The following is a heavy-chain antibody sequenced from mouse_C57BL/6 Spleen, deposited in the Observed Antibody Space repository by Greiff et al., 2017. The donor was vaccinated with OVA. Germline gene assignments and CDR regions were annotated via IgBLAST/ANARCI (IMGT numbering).Heavy chain of an antibody. D-gene: IGHD2-1*01. CDR3: ALIAENYYGNYEGFAY. Sequence: QVTLKVSGPGILQPSQTLSLTCSFSGFSLSTFGMGVGWIRQPSGKGLEWLAHIWWDDDKYYNPALKSRLKFSKDTSKNQVFLKIANVDTADTATYYCALIAENYYGNYEGFAYWGQGTLVTVSA. CDR1: GFSLSTFGMG. CDR2: IWWDDDK. V-gene: IGHV8-8*01. J-gene: IGHJ3*01.